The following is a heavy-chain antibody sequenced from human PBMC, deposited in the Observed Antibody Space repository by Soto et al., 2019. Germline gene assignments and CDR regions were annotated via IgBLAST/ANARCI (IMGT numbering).Heavy chain of an antibody. V-gene: IGHV1-69*01. CDR1: GGTFSSYA. CDR2: IIPIFGTA. Sequence: QVQLVQSGAEVKKPGSSVKVSCKASGGTFSSYAISWVRQAPGQGLEWMGGIIPIFGTANYAQKFQGRVTITADESTSTGYMELSSLRSEDTAVYYCARGTTMIVVVRGGWFDPWGQGTLVTVSS. D-gene: IGHD3-22*01. J-gene: IGHJ5*02. CDR3: ARGTTMIVVVRGGWFDP.